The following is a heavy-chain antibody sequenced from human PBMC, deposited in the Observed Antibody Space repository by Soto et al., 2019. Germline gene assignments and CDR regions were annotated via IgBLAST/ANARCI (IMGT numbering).Heavy chain of an antibody. CDR1: VFTSSG. V-gene: IGHV1-18*04. Sequence: QDQLVQPVAEVKKPGASVKVSCKASVFTSSGISWVRQAPGQRLEWMGWISTHNGNTIYAQKFQGRVIMTMDTSTTTGYMELRSLRPDDTAVYLCAREGILGLFAAYDLWGQGTMVTVSS. CDR3: AREGILGLFAAYDL. J-gene: IGHJ3*01. CDR2: ISTHNGNT. D-gene: IGHD2-15*01.